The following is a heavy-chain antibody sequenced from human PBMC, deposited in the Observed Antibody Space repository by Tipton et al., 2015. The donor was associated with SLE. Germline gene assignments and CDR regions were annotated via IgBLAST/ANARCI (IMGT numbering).Heavy chain of an antibody. CDR1: GFTFNLYE. CDR2: IRGGGSTV. J-gene: IGHJ4*02. V-gene: IGHV3-48*03. CDR3: ARAAAYGDSGYYFDS. Sequence: SLRLSCATSGFTFNLYEMNWVRQAPGKGLEWISYIRGGGSTVSYADSLKGRFIISRDNAKKSLYLQMNSLRAEDTAVYYCARAAAYGDSGYYFDSWGQGALVTVSS. D-gene: IGHD4-17*01.